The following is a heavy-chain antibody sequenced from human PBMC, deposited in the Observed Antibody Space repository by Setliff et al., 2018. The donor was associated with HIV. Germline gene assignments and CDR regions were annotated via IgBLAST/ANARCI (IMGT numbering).Heavy chain of an antibody. Sequence: LRLSCAASGFTFSTYSMVWVRQAPGKGLEWVSGIGGAYDGNTYHADSVKGRLTISRDNSKNTLYLQMSSLRAEDTAVYYCARDNRGSYSYYYYYYMDVWGKGTTVTVSS. V-gene: IGHV3-23*01. J-gene: IGHJ6*03. CDR1: GFTFSTYS. D-gene: IGHD1-26*01. CDR2: IGGAYDGNT. CDR3: ARDNRGSYSYYYYYYMDV.